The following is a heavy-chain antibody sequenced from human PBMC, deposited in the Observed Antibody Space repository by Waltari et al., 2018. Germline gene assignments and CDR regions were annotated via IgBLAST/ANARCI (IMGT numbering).Heavy chain of an antibody. CDR1: GFTFSNYA. CDR2: ISNDGTNK. J-gene: IGHJ6*03. V-gene: IGHV3-30-3*01. D-gene: IGHD2-2*01. Sequence: QVQLVESGGGVVQPGRSLTLSCKASGFTFSNYALHWVRQAPGKGLEWVTLISNDGTNKYYADSVKGRFTISRDNSNNILYLQMNSLRAEDAALYYCAKGGRVSTFRYMDVWGKGTTVTVSS. CDR3: AKGGRVSTFRYMDV.